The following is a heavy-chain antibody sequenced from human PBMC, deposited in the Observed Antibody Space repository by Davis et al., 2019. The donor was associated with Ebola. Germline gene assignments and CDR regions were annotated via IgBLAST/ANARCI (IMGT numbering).Heavy chain of an antibody. CDR3: ARHYYDFWSGYVYYYGMDV. V-gene: IGHV1-18*01. CDR2: ISAYTGNT. J-gene: IGHJ6*02. D-gene: IGHD3-3*01. CDR1: GYTFTSYG. Sequence: ASVKVSCKASGYTFTSYGISWVRQAPGQGLEWMGWISAYTGNTNYAQKLQGRVTMTTDPSTSTAYMELRSLRSDDTAVYYCARHYYDFWSGYVYYYGMDVWGQGTTVTVSS.